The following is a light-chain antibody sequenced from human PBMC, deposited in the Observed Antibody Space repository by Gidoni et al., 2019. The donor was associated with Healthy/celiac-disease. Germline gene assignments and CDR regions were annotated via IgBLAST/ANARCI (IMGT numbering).Light chain of an antibody. J-gene: IGKJ5*01. V-gene: IGKV1-33*01. CDR2: DAS. CDR3: QQYVNLIT. CDR1: QDICNY. Sequence: DIQVTQSPSSLSASVGDKVTITCQASQDICNYLNWYQQKPGKAPTLLIYDASNLETGVPSRFSGSGSGTDFTFTISSLQPEDIATYYCQQYVNLITFGQGTRLEIK.